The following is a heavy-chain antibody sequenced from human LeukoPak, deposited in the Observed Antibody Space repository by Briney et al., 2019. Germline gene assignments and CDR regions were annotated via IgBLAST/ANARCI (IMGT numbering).Heavy chain of an antibody. Sequence: GGSLRLSCAASGFTFSSYSMNWVRQAPGKGLEWVSYISSSSSTIYYADSVKGRFTISRDNAKNSLYLQMNSLRAEDTAVYYCARDRTGYSSGWYTDYWGQGTLVTVSS. CDR3: ARDRTGYSSGWYTDY. CDR1: GFTFSSYS. CDR2: ISSSSSTI. V-gene: IGHV3-48*04. J-gene: IGHJ4*02. D-gene: IGHD6-19*01.